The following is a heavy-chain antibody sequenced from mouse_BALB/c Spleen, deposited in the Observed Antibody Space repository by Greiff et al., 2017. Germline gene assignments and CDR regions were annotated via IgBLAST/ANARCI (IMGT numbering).Heavy chain of an antibody. CDR3: ARGGNYFDY. CDR1: GYTFTDYA. J-gene: IGHJ2*01. V-gene: IGHV1S137*01. CDR2: ISTYYGDA. Sequence: QVQLQQSGAELVRPGVSVKISCKGSGYTFTDYAMHWVKQSHAKSLEWIGVISTYYGDASYNQKFKGKATMTVDKSSSTAYMELARLTFEDSAIYYCARGGNYFDYWGQGTTLTVSS. D-gene: IGHD2-14*01.